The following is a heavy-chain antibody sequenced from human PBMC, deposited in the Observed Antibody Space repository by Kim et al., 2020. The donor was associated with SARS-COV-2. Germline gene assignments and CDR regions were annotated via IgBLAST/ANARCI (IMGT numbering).Heavy chain of an antibody. V-gene: IGHV3-11*01. D-gene: IGHD3-3*01. J-gene: IGHJ5*02. CDR3: GRERSITIFGVVIIRWFDP. Sequence: GRFTSSRDNAKNSLYLQMNSLRAEDTAVYYCGRERSITIFGVVIIRWFDPWGQGTLVTVSS.